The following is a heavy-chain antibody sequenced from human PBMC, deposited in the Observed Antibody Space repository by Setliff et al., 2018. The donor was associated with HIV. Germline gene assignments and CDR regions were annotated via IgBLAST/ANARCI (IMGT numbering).Heavy chain of an antibody. V-gene: IGHV4-34*01. D-gene: IGHD1-26*01. CDR3: ARGCGRGAPYAFDI. Sequence: SETLSLTCAVYGGSFSGYYWRWIRQPPGKGLEWIGEINHSGSTNYNPSLKSRVTISVDTSKNQFSLKLSSVTAADTAVYYCARGCGRGAPYAFDIWGQGTMVTVSS. J-gene: IGHJ3*02. CDR2: INHSGST. CDR1: GGSFSGYY.